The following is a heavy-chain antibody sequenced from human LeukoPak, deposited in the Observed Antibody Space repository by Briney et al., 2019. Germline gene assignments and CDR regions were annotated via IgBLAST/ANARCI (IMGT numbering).Heavy chain of an antibody. CDR3: ARQSSGYDFGPAGYYGMDV. V-gene: IGHV4-34*01. Sequence: PSETLSLTCAVYGGSFSGYYWSWIRQPPGKGLEWIGEINHSGSTNYNPSLKSRVTISADTSKNQFSLKLSSVTAADTAVYYCARQSSGYDFGPAGYYGMDVWGQGATVTVSS. CDR1: GGSFSGYY. CDR2: INHSGST. J-gene: IGHJ6*02. D-gene: IGHD5-12*01.